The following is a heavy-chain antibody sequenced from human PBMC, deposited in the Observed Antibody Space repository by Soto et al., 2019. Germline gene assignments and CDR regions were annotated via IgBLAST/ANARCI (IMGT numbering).Heavy chain of an antibody. D-gene: IGHD2-2*01. CDR3: ARGPMSCTSSSCPYFFDY. J-gene: IGHJ4*02. Sequence: QVQLVQSGAEVKKPGASVEVSCKASGYTFTNYDINWVRQATGQGLEWMGWMNPNSGNTGYAQKLQGRVTMTRNTSMSTASMELSSLRSEDTAVYYCARGPMSCTSSSCPYFFDYWAQGTLVTVSS. CDR1: GYTFTNYD. V-gene: IGHV1-8*01. CDR2: MNPNSGNT.